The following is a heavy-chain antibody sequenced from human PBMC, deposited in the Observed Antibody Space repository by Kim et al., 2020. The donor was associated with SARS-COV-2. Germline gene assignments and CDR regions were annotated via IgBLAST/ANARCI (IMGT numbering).Heavy chain of an antibody. D-gene: IGHD3-9*01. Sequence: GGSLRLSCAASGFTVSSNYMSWVRQAPGKGLEWVSVIYSGGSTYYADSVKGRFTISRDNSKNTLYLQMNSLRAEDTAVYYCARENYDILTGRFDYWGQGTLVTVSS. J-gene: IGHJ4*02. CDR1: GFTVSSNY. CDR3: ARENYDILTGRFDY. V-gene: IGHV3-53*01. CDR2: IYSGGST.